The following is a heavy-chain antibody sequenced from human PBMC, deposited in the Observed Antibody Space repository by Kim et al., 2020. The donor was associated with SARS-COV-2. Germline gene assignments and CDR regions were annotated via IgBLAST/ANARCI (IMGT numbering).Heavy chain of an antibody. J-gene: IGHJ4*02. CDR3: VRDRDYRFDL. CDR2: ISTDSGYT. D-gene: IGHD3-16*02. Sequence: ASVKVSCKTSGYTFTTYGLSWVRQAPGQGLEWMGWISTDSGYTKYAQKFQDRVTLTKDTSTSTAYMELRSLISDDTAVYFCVRDRDYRFDLWGQGPLVTVSS. V-gene: IGHV1-18*01. CDR1: GYTFTTYG.